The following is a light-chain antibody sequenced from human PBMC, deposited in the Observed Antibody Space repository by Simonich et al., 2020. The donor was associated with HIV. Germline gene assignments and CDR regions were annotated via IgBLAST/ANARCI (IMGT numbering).Light chain of an antibody. V-gene: IGLV6-57*03. J-gene: IGLJ2*01. Sequence: NFMLTQPHSVSESPGKTVTISCTRGSGSIASNHVKWYQQRPGSAPTTVIYSDNQRPSGVPDRFSGAIDSSSNSASLTISGLKTEDEADYYCQSYDSDNVVFGGGTKLTVL. CDR2: SDN. CDR1: SGSIASNH. CDR3: QSYDSDNVV.